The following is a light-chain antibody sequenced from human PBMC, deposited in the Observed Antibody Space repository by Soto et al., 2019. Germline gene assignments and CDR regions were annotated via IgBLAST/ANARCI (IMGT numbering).Light chain of an antibody. CDR1: QTVKDNY. CDR3: QQYGDSPRDYT. Sequence: EIVLTQSPGTLSLSPGDRATLSCRASQTVKDNYLAWYQQKPGQAPRVLIYGASNRATGLPDRFSGSGSGTDFVLTISRLEPEDFGKYYCQQYGDSPRDYTFGQGTKLELK. CDR2: GAS. V-gene: IGKV3-20*01. J-gene: IGKJ2*01.